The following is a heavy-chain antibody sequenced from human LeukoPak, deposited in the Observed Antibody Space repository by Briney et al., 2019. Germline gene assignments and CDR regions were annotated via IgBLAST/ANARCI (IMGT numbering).Heavy chain of an antibody. CDR3: ARDVVVTSSPDAFGI. V-gene: IGHV4-31*11. Sequence: SETLSLTCAVSGDSVTSGGYFWTWIRQHPGKVLEWIGSISNSGTTSYNPSLKSRVSISLDTSNNHFSLRLGSVTAADTAVYFCARDVVVTSSPDAFGIWGQGTMVTVSS. CDR1: GDSVTSGGYF. D-gene: IGHD2-21*02. J-gene: IGHJ3*02. CDR2: ISNSGTT.